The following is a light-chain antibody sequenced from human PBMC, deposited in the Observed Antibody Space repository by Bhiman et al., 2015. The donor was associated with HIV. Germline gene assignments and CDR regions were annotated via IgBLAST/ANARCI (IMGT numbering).Light chain of an antibody. J-gene: IGLJ1*01. CDR2: HDN. CDR1: NIGSQT. Sequence: SYELTQPPSVSVAPGQTAEITCAGNNIGSQTVHWYQLRPGQSPVLVIFHDNLRPSGIPDRFSGSNSGNTATLTITGTQAMDEADYYCQAWDSKALYVFGAGTKVTVL. V-gene: IGLV3-21*01. CDR3: QAWDSKALYV.